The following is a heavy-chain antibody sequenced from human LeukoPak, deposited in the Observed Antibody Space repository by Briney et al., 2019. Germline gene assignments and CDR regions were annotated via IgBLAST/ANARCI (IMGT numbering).Heavy chain of an antibody. D-gene: IGHD3/OR15-3a*01. CDR3: AGGSGHGFGHWES. CDR2: ISVSGGIT. Sequence: GGSLRLSCAASGITFTNYATSWVRQAPGKGLEWVSSISVSGGITYYADSVKGRFTISRDNSKNTLYLQMNSLRAEDTAIYYCAGGSGHGFGHWESWGQGTLVTASS. V-gene: IGHV3-23*01. CDR1: GITFTNYA. J-gene: IGHJ5*02.